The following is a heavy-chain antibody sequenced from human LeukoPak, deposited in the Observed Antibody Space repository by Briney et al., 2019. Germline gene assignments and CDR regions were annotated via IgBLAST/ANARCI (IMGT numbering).Heavy chain of an antibody. CDR3: ARAPRFLEWLPDFDY. J-gene: IGHJ4*02. D-gene: IGHD3-3*01. CDR1: GGSISSGDYY. V-gene: IGHV4-30-4*08. Sequence: PSETLSLTCTVSGGSISSGDYYWSWIRQPPGKGLEWIVYIYYSGSTYYNPSLKSRVTISVDTSKNQFSLKLSSVTAADTAVYYCARAPRFLEWLPDFDYWGQGTLVTVSS. CDR2: IYYSGST.